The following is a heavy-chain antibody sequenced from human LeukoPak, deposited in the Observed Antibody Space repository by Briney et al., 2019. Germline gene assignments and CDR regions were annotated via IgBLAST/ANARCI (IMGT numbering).Heavy chain of an antibody. Sequence: GGPLRLSCAASGFTFSSYWMSWLPQAPGKGLEGVANIKQDGSEKYYVDSVKGRFTISRDNAKNSLYLQMNSLRAEDTAVYYCAREYSGGAFDIWGQGTMVTVSS. V-gene: IGHV3-7*01. CDR3: AREYSGGAFDI. CDR1: GFTFSSYW. D-gene: IGHD6-19*01. CDR2: IKQDGSEK. J-gene: IGHJ3*02.